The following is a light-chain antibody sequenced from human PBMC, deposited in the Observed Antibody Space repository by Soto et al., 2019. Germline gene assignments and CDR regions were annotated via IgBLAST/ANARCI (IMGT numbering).Light chain of an antibody. Sequence: EIVMTQSPATLSVSPGERATLSCRASQSVSSNLAWYQQKLGQAPRLLIYGASTRATGVPARFSGSGSGTEFTLTISSLQSEDFAVFSCQQYDDWPRTFGQGTRVEIE. CDR2: GAS. V-gene: IGKV3-15*01. CDR1: QSVSSN. J-gene: IGKJ1*01. CDR3: QQYDDWPRT.